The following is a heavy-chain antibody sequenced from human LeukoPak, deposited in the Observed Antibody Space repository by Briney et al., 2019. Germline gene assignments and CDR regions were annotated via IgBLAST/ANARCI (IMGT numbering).Heavy chain of an antibody. CDR3: ARRRAFDI. Sequence: SETLSLTCTVSGASITNSLYYWGWMRQPPGKGLEWIATVYYTGSTYYNPSLKSRVTISIDTSKSHFSLKLRSVTAADMAVYYCARRRAFDIWGQGTMVTVSS. J-gene: IGHJ3*02. V-gene: IGHV4-39*01. CDR2: VYYTGST. CDR1: GASITNSLYY.